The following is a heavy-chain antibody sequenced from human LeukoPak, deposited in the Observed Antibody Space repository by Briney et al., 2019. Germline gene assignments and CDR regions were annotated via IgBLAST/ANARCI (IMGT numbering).Heavy chain of an antibody. Sequence: GGSLRLACGASGFIFSDYYMSWIRQAPGKGLEWISYISSSGTPKYYADSVKGRFTISRDNAKKSLFLQMNSLRDEDTAVYYCVKDDGHHWFDFWGQGTLVTVSS. V-gene: IGHV3-11*01. CDR1: GFIFSDYY. J-gene: IGHJ4*02. CDR2: ISSSGTPK. CDR3: VKDDGHHWFDF. D-gene: IGHD1-1*01.